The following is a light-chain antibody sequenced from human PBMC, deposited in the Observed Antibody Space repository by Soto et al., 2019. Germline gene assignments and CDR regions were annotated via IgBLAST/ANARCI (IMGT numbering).Light chain of an antibody. J-gene: IGLJ1*01. Sequence: QSVLTQAPSVSGAPGRTVTISCTGSDSNIGADFNVHWYQHLPGSAPKLLIYSNNRRPSGVPDRFSGSQSGSSASLAISGLQAEDEGDYYCQSYDSGRTDSYVFGTGTKLTVL. CDR2: SNN. V-gene: IGLV1-40*01. CDR1: DSNIGADFN. CDR3: QSYDSGRTDSYV.